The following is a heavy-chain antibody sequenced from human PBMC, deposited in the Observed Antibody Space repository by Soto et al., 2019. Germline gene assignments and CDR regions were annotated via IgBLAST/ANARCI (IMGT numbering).Heavy chain of an antibody. V-gene: IGHV4-30-2*05. CDR3: ARVVGYSSSWYVGSYYYGMDV. CDR2: IYYSGST. CDR1: GGSISSGGYS. D-gene: IGHD6-13*01. J-gene: IGHJ6*02. Sequence: ASETLSLTCAVSGGSISSGGYSWSWIRQPPGKGLEWIGYIYYSGSTYYNPSLKSRVTISVDTSKNQFSLKLSSVTAADTAVYYCARVVGYSSSWYVGSYYYGMDVWGQGTTVTVSS.